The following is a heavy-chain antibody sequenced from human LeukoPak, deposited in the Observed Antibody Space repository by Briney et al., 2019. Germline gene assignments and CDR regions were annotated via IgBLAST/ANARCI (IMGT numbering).Heavy chain of an antibody. CDR3: ARDPSVRGVILGVDY. J-gene: IGHJ4*02. Sequence: GGSLRLSCAASGFTFSSYSMNWVRQAPGKGLEWVPSISSSSSYIYYADSVKGRFTISRDNAKNSLYLRMNSLRAEDTAVYYCARDPSVRGVILGVDYWGQGTLVTVSS. D-gene: IGHD3-10*01. V-gene: IGHV3-21*01. CDR2: ISSSSSYI. CDR1: GFTFSSYS.